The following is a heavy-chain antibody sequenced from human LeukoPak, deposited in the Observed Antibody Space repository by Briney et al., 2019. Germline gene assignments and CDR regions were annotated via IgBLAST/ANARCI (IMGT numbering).Heavy chain of an antibody. Sequence: GASVKVSCKASGYTFTGYYMHWVRQAPGQGLEWMGWINPNSGGTNYAQKFQGRVTMTRDTSISTAHMELSRLRSDDAAVYYCARPPGVRGHGHFDYWGQGTLVTVSS. J-gene: IGHJ4*02. CDR1: GYTFTGYY. CDR2: INPNSGGT. CDR3: ARPPGVRGHGHFDY. D-gene: IGHD3-10*01. V-gene: IGHV1-2*02.